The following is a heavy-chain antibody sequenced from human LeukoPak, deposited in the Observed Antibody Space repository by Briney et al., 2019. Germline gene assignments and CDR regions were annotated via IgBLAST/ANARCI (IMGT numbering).Heavy chain of an antibody. D-gene: IGHD6-13*01. V-gene: IGHV3-30*02. CDR2: VRFDGRET. J-gene: IGHJ4*02. Sequence: GGSLRLSCAASGFTFSRYDMHWVRQAPGKGPEWLAFVRFDGRETFYADSVKGRFTISRDNSKNTLYLQMNSLRAEDTAVYYCARDLYSSSWSFDYWGQGTLVTVSS. CDR3: ARDLYSSSWSFDY. CDR1: GFTFSRYD.